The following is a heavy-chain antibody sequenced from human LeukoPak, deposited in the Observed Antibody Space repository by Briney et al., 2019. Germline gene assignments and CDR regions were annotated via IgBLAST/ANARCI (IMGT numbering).Heavy chain of an antibody. Sequence: ASVKVSCKASGYTFTSYGISWVRQAPGQGLEWMGWISAYNGNTNYAQKLQGRVTTTRDMSTSTAYMELSSLRSEDTAVYYCGVSPSGYYPGLDYWGQGTLVTVSS. CDR3: GVSPSGYYPGLDY. D-gene: IGHD3-22*01. CDR2: ISAYNGNT. V-gene: IGHV1-18*01. CDR1: GYTFTSYG. J-gene: IGHJ4*02.